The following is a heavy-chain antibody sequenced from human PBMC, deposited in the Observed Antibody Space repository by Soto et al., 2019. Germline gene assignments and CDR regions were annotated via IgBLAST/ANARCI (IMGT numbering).Heavy chain of an antibody. CDR3: VRDYDSSGYNSDY. Sequence: GGSLRLSCAASGFTFSSYWMHWVRQVPGKGLVWVSRINSEGTGTIYADSVKGRFTISRDNAKNTLYLQMNSLRAEDTAVYYCVRDYDSSGYNSDYWGQGTPVTSPQ. D-gene: IGHD3-22*01. CDR2: INSEGTGT. J-gene: IGHJ4*02. V-gene: IGHV3-74*01. CDR1: GFTFSSYW.